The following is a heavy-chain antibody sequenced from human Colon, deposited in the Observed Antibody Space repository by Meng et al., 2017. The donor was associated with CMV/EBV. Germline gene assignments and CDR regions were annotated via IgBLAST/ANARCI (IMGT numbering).Heavy chain of an antibody. CDR1: GDTFSTHA. V-gene: IGHV1-69*10. J-gene: IGHJ6*02. CDR2: SIPLLGTP. Sequence: VKVSCKASGDTFSTHAVTWVRQAPGGGLEWMGASIPLLGTPVYAQKFQGRISISADRSTRTAYMELSSLRSEDTAVYYCARDSDGDYGYYYYGMDVWGQGTTVTVSS. D-gene: IGHD4-17*01. CDR3: ARDSDGDYGYYYYGMDV.